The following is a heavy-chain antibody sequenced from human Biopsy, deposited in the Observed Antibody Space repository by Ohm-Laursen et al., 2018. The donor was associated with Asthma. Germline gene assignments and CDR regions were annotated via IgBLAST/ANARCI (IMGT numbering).Heavy chain of an antibody. CDR3: ARAQDYYDSRGYYRSFDY. V-gene: IGHV4-31*03. J-gene: IGHJ4*02. CDR2: IYYSGST. Sequence: TLSLTCSVSGASVSTPNYWAWIRQHPGKGLEWIGFIYYSGSTYYNPSLKSRVSISIDTSKNQFSLKLSSVTAADTAVYYCARAQDYYDSRGYYRSFDYWGQGTLVTVSS. CDR1: GASVSTPNY. D-gene: IGHD3-22*01.